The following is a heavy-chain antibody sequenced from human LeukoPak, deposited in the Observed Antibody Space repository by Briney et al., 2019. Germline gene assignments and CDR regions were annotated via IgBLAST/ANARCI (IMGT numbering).Heavy chain of an antibody. CDR3: AREWGFYDSSGYTAFDI. CDR1: GASVSSSY. D-gene: IGHD3-22*01. Sequence: PSETLSLTCSVSGASVSSSYWSWIRQPPGKGLEWIGYIYYSGSTNYNPSLKSRVTISVDTSKNQFSLKLSSVTAADTAVYYCAREWGFYDSSGYTAFDIWGQGTMVTVSS. J-gene: IGHJ3*02. V-gene: IGHV4-59*02. CDR2: IYYSGST.